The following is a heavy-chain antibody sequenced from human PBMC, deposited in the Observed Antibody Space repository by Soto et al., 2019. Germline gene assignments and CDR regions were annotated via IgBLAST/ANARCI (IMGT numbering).Heavy chain of an antibody. V-gene: IGHV4-39*01. Sequence: SETLSLTCAVSGGSINSNYFWGWIRQPPGRGLEWIGSIYYGGNTYYNPSLKSRVTISADSSKNQFSLNLNSVTAADTAVYYCATSIYSSGYSRYYWGQGTLDTVSS. D-gene: IGHD6-19*01. CDR3: ATSIYSSGYSRYY. CDR2: IYYGGNT. CDR1: GGSINSNYF. J-gene: IGHJ4*02.